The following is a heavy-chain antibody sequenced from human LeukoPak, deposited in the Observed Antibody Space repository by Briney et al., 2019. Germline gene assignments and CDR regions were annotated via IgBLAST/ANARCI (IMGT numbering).Heavy chain of an antibody. Sequence: GASVKVSCKASGYTFTDYYIHWVRQAPGQGLEWMGYISPKSGGTKYAQNFQGRFTMTSDTSVNTAYMELSRLRSDDTALYCCARIEGSAITFWGQGTLVTVSS. V-gene: IGHV1-2*02. CDR1: GYTFTDYY. CDR3: ARIEGSAITF. J-gene: IGHJ4*02. D-gene: IGHD3-16*01. CDR2: ISPKSGGT.